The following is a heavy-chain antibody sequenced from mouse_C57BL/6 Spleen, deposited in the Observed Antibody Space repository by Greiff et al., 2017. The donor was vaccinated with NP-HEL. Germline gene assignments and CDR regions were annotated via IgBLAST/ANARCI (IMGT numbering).Heavy chain of an antibody. V-gene: IGHV1-69*01. D-gene: IGHD2-1*01. CDR3: AREIYYGNFTWFAY. J-gene: IGHJ3*01. CDR2: IDPSDSYT. CDR1: GYTFTSYW. Sequence: QVQLQQPGAELVMPGASVKLSCKASGYTFTSYWMHWVKQKPGQGLEWIGEIDPSDSYTNYNQKFKGKSTLTVDKSSSTAYMQLSSLTSEDSAVYYCAREIYYGNFTWFAYWGQGTLVTVSA.